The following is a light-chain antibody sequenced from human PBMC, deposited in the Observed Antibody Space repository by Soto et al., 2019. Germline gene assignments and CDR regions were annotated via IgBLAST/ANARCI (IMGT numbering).Light chain of an antibody. CDR2: TAS. V-gene: IGKV1-12*01. J-gene: IGKJ3*01. CDR1: QDIDSW. Sequence: DIQMTQSPSSVSASVGDRVTITCRATQDIDSWLAWYQQTPGKAPNLLIYTASTLQSGVPSRFTGNGAGTEFHLSLCKLQPEDFDTYVVQQGNSFPFTFGPGA. CDR3: QQGNSFPFT.